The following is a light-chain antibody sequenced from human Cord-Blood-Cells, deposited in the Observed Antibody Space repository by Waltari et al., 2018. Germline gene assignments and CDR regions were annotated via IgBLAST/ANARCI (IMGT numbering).Light chain of an antibody. CDR2: GAS. V-gene: IGKV3-20*01. CDR3: QQYGSSSVT. CDR1: QSVSSSY. J-gene: IGKJ2*01. Sequence: ELVFTKSPGTLSLPAGERATLSCRASQSVSSSYLAWYQQKPGQAPSLLIYGASSRATGIPDRFSGSGSGTDFTLTISRLEPEDFAVYYCQQYGSSSVTFGQGTKLEIK.